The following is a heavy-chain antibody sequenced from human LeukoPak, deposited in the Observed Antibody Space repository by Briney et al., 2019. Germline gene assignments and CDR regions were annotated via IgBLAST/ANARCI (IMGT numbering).Heavy chain of an antibody. CDR1: GFTFSSYS. D-gene: IGHD3-9*01. CDR2: ISSSSSTI. Sequence: GRSLRLSCAASGFTFSSYSMNWVRQAPGKGQEWVSYISSSSSTIYYADSVKGRFTISRDNAKNSLYLQMNSLRAEDTAVYYCARDGGRYFDWPHHDAFDIWGQGTMVTVSS. CDR3: ARDGGRYFDWPHHDAFDI. V-gene: IGHV3-48*01. J-gene: IGHJ3*02.